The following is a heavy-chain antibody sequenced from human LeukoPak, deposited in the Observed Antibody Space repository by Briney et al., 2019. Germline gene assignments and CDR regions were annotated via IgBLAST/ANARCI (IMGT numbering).Heavy chain of an antibody. CDR2: ISSSGSTI. D-gene: IGHD7-27*01. CDR1: GFTFSSYE. Sequence: GGSLRLSCAASGFTFSSYEMNWVRQAPGKGLEWVSYISSSGSTIYYADSVKGRFTISRDNAKNSLYLQMNSLRAEDAAVYFCAGDLGTNDAFDIWGQGTMLTVSS. CDR3: AGDLGTNDAFDI. V-gene: IGHV3-48*03. J-gene: IGHJ3*02.